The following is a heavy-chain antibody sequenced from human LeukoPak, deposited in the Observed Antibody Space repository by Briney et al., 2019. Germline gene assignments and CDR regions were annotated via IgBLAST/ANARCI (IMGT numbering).Heavy chain of an antibody. D-gene: IGHD5-12*01. CDR2: IIPMTGMP. CDR1: GGSSSNYV. V-gene: IGHV1-69*04. Sequence: SVKVSCKSSGGSSSNYVISWVRQAPGQRPEWMGRIIPMTGMPNYSPKLLGRITITADISTSTAYLELSSLRSDDTAVYFCARRGESPGEYFQYWGQGTLVTVSS. CDR3: ARRGESPGEYFQY. J-gene: IGHJ1*01.